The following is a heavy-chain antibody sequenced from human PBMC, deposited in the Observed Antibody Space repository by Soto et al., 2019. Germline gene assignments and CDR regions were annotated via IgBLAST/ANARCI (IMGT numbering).Heavy chain of an antibody. V-gene: IGHV3-72*01. CDR3: ARGGYCSSTSCHSDYYGMDV. CDR2: TRNKANSYTT. J-gene: IGHJ6*02. D-gene: IGHD2-2*01. CDR1: GFTFSDHY. Sequence: EVQLVEYGGGLVQPGGSLRLSCAASGFTFSDHYMDWVRQAPGKGLEWVGRTRNKANSYTTEYAASVKGRFTISRDDSKNSLYLQMNSLKTEDTAVYYCARGGYCSSTSCHSDYYGMDVWGQGTTVTVSS.